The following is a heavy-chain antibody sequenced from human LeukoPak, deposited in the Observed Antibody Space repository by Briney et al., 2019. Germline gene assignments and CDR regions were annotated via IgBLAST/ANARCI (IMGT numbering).Heavy chain of an antibody. CDR1: GFTFSSYA. D-gene: IGHD6-19*01. V-gene: IGHV3-23*01. CDR2: ISGSGGST. J-gene: IGHJ5*02. Sequence: GGSLRLSCAASGFTFSSYAMSWVRQAPGKGLEWVSAISGSGGSTYYADSVKGRFTISRDNAKNSLYLQMNSLRAEDTAVYYCARGTGRRIAVAGDWFDPWGQGTLVTVSS. CDR3: ARGTGRRIAVAGDWFDP.